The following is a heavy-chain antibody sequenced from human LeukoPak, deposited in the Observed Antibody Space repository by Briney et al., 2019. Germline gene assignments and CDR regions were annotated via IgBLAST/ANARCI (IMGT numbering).Heavy chain of an antibody. CDR2: IYYSGST. V-gene: IGHV4-59*01. J-gene: IGHJ6*02. Sequence: SETLSLTCTVSGGSISSYYWSWIRQPPGKGLEWIGYIYYSGSTNYNPSLKSRVTISVDTSKNQFSLKLSSVTAADTAAYYCARAWNGMDVWGQGTTVTVSS. CDR3: ARAWNGMDV. CDR1: GGSISSYY.